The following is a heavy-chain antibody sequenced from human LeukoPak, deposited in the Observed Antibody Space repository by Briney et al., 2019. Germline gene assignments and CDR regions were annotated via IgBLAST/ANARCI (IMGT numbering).Heavy chain of an antibody. J-gene: IGHJ4*02. CDR1: GGSISSYY. CDR2: IYSTGGT. V-gene: IGHV4-59*01. D-gene: IGHD3-10*01. CDR3: ARTLVPYGSGSYYIDY. Sequence: SETLSLTCTVSGGSISSYYWSWIRQPPGKGLEWIGYIYSTGGTTYNPSLKSRVAISVDTSKHQLSLKLRSVTAADTALYYCARTLVPYGSGSYYIDYWGQGTLVTVSS.